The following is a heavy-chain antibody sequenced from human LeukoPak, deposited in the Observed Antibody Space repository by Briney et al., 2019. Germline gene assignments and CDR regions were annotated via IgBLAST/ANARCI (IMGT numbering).Heavy chain of an antibody. CDR3: AHGIAVASSNWFDP. D-gene: IGHD6-19*01. CDR1: GFSLSTSGVG. Sequence: ESGPTLVKPTQTLTLTCTFSGFSLSTSGVGVGWIRQPPGKALEWLALIYWDDDKRYSPSLKSRLTITKDTSKNQVVLTMTNMDPVDTATCYCAHGIAVASSNWFDPWGQGTLVTVSS. CDR2: IYWDDDK. J-gene: IGHJ5*02. V-gene: IGHV2-5*02.